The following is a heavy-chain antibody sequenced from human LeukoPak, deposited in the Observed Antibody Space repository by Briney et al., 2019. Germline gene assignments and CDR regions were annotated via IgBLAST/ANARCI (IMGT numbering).Heavy chain of an antibody. V-gene: IGHV4-4*02. CDR2: IYHSGST. Sequence: SGTLSLTCAVSGGSISSTNWWSWVRLPPGKGLEWIGEIYHSGSTNYNPSLRSRVAISVDKSKNQFSLKLSSVTAADTAVYYCAKKKYYGSSPLDFWGQGTLVTVSS. CDR1: GGSISSTNW. D-gene: IGHD3-22*01. J-gene: IGHJ4*02. CDR3: AKKKYYGSSPLDF.